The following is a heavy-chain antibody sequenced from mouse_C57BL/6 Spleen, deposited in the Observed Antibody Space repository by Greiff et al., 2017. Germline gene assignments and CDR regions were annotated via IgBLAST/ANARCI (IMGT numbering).Heavy chain of an antibody. V-gene: IGHV1-7*01. D-gene: IGHD2-3*01. CDR2: INPNSGYT. Sequence: QVQLQQSGAELAKPGASVKLSCKASGYTFTSYWMHWVKQRPGQGLGWIGYINPNSGYTKYNQKFKDKATLTADKSSSTAYMQLSSLTYEDSAVYYCARPPDGYYFDYWGQGTTLTVSS. CDR3: ARPPDGYYFDY. J-gene: IGHJ2*01. CDR1: GYTFTSYW.